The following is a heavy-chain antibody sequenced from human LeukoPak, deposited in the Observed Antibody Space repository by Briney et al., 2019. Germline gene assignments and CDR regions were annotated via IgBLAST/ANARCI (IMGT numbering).Heavy chain of an antibody. CDR2: IYYSGST. CDR1: GGSISSSSYY. V-gene: IGHV4-39*01. Sequence: SETLSLTCTVSGGSISSSSYYWGWIRQPPGKGLEWIGSIYYSGSTYYNPSLKSRVTISVDTSKNQFSLKLGSVTAADTAVYYCAGGYITMVRGVIITSAFDIWGQGTMVTVSS. D-gene: IGHD3-10*01. J-gene: IGHJ3*02. CDR3: AGGYITMVRGVIITSAFDI.